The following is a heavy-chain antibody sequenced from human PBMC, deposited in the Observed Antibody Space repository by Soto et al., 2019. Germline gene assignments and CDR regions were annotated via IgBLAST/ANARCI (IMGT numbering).Heavy chain of an antibody. D-gene: IGHD1-26*01. J-gene: IGHJ5*01. V-gene: IGHV3-33*01. CDR1: GFSFSDYG. Sequence: LRLSCEASGFSFSDYGMHWIRLAPGRGLEWGSLIWYDGTEKKYADSVKGRFTISRDNSKNMLSLQMTNLRCDDSAVYYCARDFASGWLDSWGQGALVTVSS. CDR2: IWYDGTEK. CDR3: ARDFASGWLDS.